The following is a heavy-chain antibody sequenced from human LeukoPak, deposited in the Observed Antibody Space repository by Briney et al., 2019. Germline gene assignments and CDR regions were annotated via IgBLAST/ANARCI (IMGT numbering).Heavy chain of an antibody. V-gene: IGHV3-74*01. CDR2: INTDGSST. D-gene: IGHD3-3*01. J-gene: IGHJ4*02. Sequence: GGSLRLSCAGSGFTFSSYWMHWVRQAPGKGLVWVSRINTDGSSTSYADSVKGRFTISRDNAKNTLYLQMNSLRAEDTAVYYCARGPITLFGVVISDFDYWGQGTLVTVSS. CDR3: ARGPITLFGVVISDFDY. CDR1: GFTFSSYW.